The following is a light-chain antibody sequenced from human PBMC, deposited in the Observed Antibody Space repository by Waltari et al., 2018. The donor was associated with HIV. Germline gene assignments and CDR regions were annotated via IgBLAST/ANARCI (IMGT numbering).Light chain of an antibody. CDR1: SSDLGGYNY. CDR2: EVT. Sequence: QSALTQPPSASGSPGPSVAISCTGTSSDLGGYNYVSWYQQHPGKAPKLMFFEVTKRPSGVPDRFSGSKSGNTASLTVSGLQAEDEADYYCASYGGTNDLVFGGGTKLTVL. J-gene: IGLJ3*02. CDR3: ASYGGTNDLV. V-gene: IGLV2-8*01.